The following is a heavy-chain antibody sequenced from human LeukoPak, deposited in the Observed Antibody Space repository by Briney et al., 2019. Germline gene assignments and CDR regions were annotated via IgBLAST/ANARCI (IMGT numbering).Heavy chain of an antibody. CDR1: GGSINSGSYS. V-gene: IGHV4-61*02. J-gene: IGHJ3*02. CDR3: ARADRSGYFGNVVAFDI. Sequence: SETLSLTCTVSGGSINSGSYSWTWIRQPARKGLEWIGRIYISGSTNYTPSLKSRVTISVDTSKNQFSLKLSSVTAADTAVYYCARADRSGYFGNVVAFDIWGQGTMVTVSS. D-gene: IGHD3-22*01. CDR2: IYISGST.